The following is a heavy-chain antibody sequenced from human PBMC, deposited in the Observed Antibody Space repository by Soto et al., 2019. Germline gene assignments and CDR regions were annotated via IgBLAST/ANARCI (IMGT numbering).Heavy chain of an antibody. J-gene: IGHJ6*02. CDR3: ARPRVAISGGMDV. Sequence: QEQLVESGGGVVQPGRSLRLSVAASGFTFTSYGMHWVRRAPGKGLEWVALIWYDDNNKNYADSVKGRFTISRDNTKNTLYLQMNSLRAEDTAVYYCARPRVAISGGMDVWGQGTTVTVSS. V-gene: IGHV3-33*01. CDR1: GFTFTSYG. D-gene: IGHD3-9*01. CDR2: IWYDDNNK.